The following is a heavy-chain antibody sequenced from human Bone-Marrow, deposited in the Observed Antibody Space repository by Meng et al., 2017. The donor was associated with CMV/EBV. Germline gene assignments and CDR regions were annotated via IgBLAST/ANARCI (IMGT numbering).Heavy chain of an antibody. CDR2: TYYRSKWYN. Sequence: LRLSCAISGDSVSSNSAAWNWIRQSPSRGLEWLGRTYYRSKWYNDYAVSVKSRISINADTSKNQFSLQVNSVTPEDTAVYYCARNFGYYSSIDYWGQGTLVTVSS. V-gene: IGHV6-1*01. CDR3: ARNFGYYSSIDY. CDR1: GDSVSSNSAA. J-gene: IGHJ4*02. D-gene: IGHD3-22*01.